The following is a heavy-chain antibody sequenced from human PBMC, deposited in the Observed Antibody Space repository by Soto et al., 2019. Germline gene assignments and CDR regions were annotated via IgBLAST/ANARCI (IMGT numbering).Heavy chain of an antibody. Sequence: PGGSLRLSCAASGFTFSNAWMSWVRQAPGKGLEWVGRIKSKTDGGTTDYAAPVKGRFTISRDDSKNTLYLQMSSLKTEDTAVYYCTTDPRDYYDILTGYYQWPFDYWGQGTLVTVSS. D-gene: IGHD3-9*01. J-gene: IGHJ4*02. CDR2: IKSKTDGGTT. V-gene: IGHV3-15*01. CDR1: GFTFSNAW. CDR3: TTDPRDYYDILTGYYQWPFDY.